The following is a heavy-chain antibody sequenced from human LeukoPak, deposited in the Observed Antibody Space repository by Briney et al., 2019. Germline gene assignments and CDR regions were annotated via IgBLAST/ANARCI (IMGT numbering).Heavy chain of an antibody. Sequence: GGSLSISTAAAGFIISRNWMYFVRQAPGKGLVWVSRISNDGTSTNHADSVKGRFTISRDNAKNTVYLKLNSRRARDTDVYYCARDLGHTSAAYTYAFHLWGQGSMVTVSS. CDR1: GFIISRNW. CDR3: ARDLGHTSAAYTYAFHL. V-gene: IGHV3-74*01. CDR2: ISNDGTST. D-gene: IGHD1-1*01. J-gene: IGHJ3*01.